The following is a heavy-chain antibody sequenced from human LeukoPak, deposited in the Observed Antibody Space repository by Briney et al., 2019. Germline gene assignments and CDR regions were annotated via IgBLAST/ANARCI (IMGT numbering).Heavy chain of an antibody. CDR3: AKTTAGYSSGRFPGWPVDY. J-gene: IGHJ4*02. CDR2: IFRSGGST. CDR1: GFTFSSYA. V-gene: IGHV3-23*01. D-gene: IGHD6-19*01. Sequence: GGSLRLSCAASGFTFSSYAMYWVGQAPGKGLKGVSGIFRSGGSTHYADSVKGRFTISRDNPKNTVYLQMNSLRAEDTAVYYCAKTTAGYSSGRFPGWPVDYWGQGTLVTVSS.